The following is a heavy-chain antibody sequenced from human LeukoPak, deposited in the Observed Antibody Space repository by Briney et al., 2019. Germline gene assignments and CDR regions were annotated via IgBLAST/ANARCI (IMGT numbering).Heavy chain of an antibody. V-gene: IGHV5-51*01. Sequence: GESLKISRKGSGYSFTSYWIAWVRQMAGKGLEWMGIIYPGDSDTRYSPSFQGQVTISADKSVTTAYLQWSSLKASDTAMYYCARRERGMDVWGQGTTVTVSS. CDR3: ARRERGMDV. CDR2: IYPGDSDT. J-gene: IGHJ6*02. CDR1: GYSFTSYW. D-gene: IGHD1-1*01.